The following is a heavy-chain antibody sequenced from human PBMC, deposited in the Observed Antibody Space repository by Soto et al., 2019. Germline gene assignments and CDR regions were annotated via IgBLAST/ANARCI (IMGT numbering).Heavy chain of an antibody. Sequence: EVPLLESGGGLVQPGGSLSLSCAASGVTFSTYAMNWVRQAPGKGLEWVSTISDTGAGTFYAASVKGRFTISSENSKNPQYLQMHRLRAGDSAIYFCAFGRHKTSGSNTLFDPWGRGT. V-gene: IGHV3-23*01. D-gene: IGHD3-22*01. CDR3: AFGRHKTSGSNTLFDP. CDR2: ISDTGAGT. CDR1: GVTFSTYA. J-gene: IGHJ5*02.